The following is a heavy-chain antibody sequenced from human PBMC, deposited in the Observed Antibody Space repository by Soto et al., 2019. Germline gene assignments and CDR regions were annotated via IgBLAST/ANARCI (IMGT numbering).Heavy chain of an antibody. D-gene: IGHD1-26*01. CDR2: IIPIFGTA. V-gene: IGHV1-69*13. J-gene: IGHJ6*02. Sequence: GASVKVSCKASGGTFSSYAISWVRQAPGQGLEWMGGIIPIFGTANYAQKFQGRVTITADESTSTAYMELSSLRSEDTAVYYCARDPGTTNSRYYYGMDVWGQGTTVTVSS. CDR3: ARDPGTTNSRYYYGMDV. CDR1: GGTFSSYA.